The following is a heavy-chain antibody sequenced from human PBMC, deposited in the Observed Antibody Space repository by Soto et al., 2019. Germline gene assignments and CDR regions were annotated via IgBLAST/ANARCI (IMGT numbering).Heavy chain of an antibody. CDR3: ARGYADYYYYYGMDV. J-gene: IGHJ6*02. CDR2: MNPNSGNT. Sequence: ASVKVSCKASGYTFTGYYMHRVRQATGQGLEWVGWMNPNSGNTGYAQKFQGRVTMTRNTSISTAYMELSSLRSEDTAVYYCARGYADYYYYYGMDVWGQGTTVTVSS. V-gene: IGHV1-8*02. CDR1: GYTFTGYY. D-gene: IGHD2-8*01.